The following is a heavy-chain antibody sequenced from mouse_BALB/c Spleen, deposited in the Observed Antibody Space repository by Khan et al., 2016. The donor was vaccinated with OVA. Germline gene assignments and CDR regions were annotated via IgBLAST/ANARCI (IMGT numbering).Heavy chain of an antibody. V-gene: IGHV3-2*02. CDR1: GYSITSGYG. D-gene: IGHD1-2*01. J-gene: IGHJ2*01. Sequence: EVQLVESGPGLVKPSQSLSLPCTVTGYSITSGYGWNWIRQFPGNKLEWMGYISYSGSTNYNPSLKSRISITRDTSKKQFFLQLNSVTTEDTATYYCARTARIKYWGQGTTLTVSS. CDR3: ARTARIKY. CDR2: ISYSGST.